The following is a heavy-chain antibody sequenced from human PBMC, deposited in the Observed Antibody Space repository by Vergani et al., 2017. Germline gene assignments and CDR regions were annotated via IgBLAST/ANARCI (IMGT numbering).Heavy chain of an antibody. D-gene: IGHD3-22*01. CDR1: GGSFSGYY. CDR3: ARPITMIVVAHSSPFDI. J-gene: IGHJ3*02. CDR2: INHSGST. Sequence: QVQLQQWGAGLLKPSETLSLTCAVYGGSFSGYYWRWIRQPPGKGLEWIGEINHSGSTNYNPSLTSRVTISVDTSKNQFSLKLSSVTAADTAVYYCARPITMIVVAHSSPFDIWGQGTMVTVSS. V-gene: IGHV4-34*01.